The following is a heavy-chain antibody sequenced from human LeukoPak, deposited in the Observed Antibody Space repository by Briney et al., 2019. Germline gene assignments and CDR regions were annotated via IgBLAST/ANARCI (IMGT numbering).Heavy chain of an antibody. V-gene: IGHV3-21*01. CDR3: ARDQWFDP. CDR1: GFTFSSCT. Sequence: GGSLRLSCAASGFTFSSCTMNWVRQAPGKGLEWVSSITSSSSYIYYADSVKGRFTISRDNAKNSPYLQMDSLRVEDTAVYYCARDQWFDPWGQGTLVTVSS. CDR2: ITSSSSYI. J-gene: IGHJ5*02.